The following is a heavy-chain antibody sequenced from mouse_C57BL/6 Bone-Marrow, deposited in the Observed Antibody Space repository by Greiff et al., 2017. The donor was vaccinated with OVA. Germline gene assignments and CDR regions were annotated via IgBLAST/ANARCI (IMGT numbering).Heavy chain of an antibody. V-gene: IGHV5-15*01. CDR1: GFTFSDYG. J-gene: IGHJ2*01. CDR3: ARRGYDSYYFDD. D-gene: IGHD2-2*01. CDR2: ISNLAYSI. Sequence: EVKLMESGGGLVQPGGSLKLSCAASGFTFSDYGMAWVRQAPRKGPEWVAFISNLAYSIYYADTVTGRFTISRENAKNTLYLEMSSLRSEDTAMYYCARRGYDSYYFDDWGQGTTLTVSS.